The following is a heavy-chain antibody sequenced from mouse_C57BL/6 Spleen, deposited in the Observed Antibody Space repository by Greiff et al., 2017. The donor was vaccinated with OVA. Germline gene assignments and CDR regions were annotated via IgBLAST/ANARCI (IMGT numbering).Heavy chain of an antibody. CDR2: INPSTGGT. Sequence: DVKLQESGPELVKPGASVKISCKASGYSFTGYYMNWVKQSPEKSLEWIGEINPSTGGTTYNQKFKAKATLTVDKSSSTAYMQLKRLTSEDSAVYYCAKKEYGGYYPRHWYFDVWGTGTTVTVSS. CDR3: AKKEYGGYYPRHWYFDV. D-gene: IGHD2-3*01. CDR1: GYSFTGYY. J-gene: IGHJ1*03. V-gene: IGHV1-42*01.